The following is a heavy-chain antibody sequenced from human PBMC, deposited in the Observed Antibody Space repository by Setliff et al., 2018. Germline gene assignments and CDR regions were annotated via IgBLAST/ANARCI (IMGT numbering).Heavy chain of an antibody. CDR2: IIPILGIA. V-gene: IGHV1-69*10. D-gene: IGHD5-12*01. Sequence: GASVKVSCKVSGYTFTNCHITWVRQAPGQGLEWMGGIIPILGIANYAQKFQGRVTITADESTSTAYMELSSLRSEDTAVYYCARDLREMATILNWFDPWGQGTLVTVSS. CDR1: GYTFTNCH. J-gene: IGHJ5*02. CDR3: ARDLREMATILNWFDP.